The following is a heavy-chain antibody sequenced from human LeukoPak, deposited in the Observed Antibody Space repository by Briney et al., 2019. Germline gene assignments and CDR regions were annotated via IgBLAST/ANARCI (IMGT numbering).Heavy chain of an antibody. CDR1: GFTFSDYY. D-gene: IGHD3-22*01. J-gene: IGHJ4*02. Sequence: GGSLTLSCAASGFTFSDYYVRWIRQAPGKGLEWVASIKQDGSEKYSVDSVKGRFTISRDNAKNSLYLQMNSLRAEDTAVYYCAREPHPSPSNYYASSGYFDYWGQGTLVTVSS. V-gene: IGHV3-7*01. CDR3: AREPHPSPSNYYASSGYFDY. CDR2: IKQDGSEK.